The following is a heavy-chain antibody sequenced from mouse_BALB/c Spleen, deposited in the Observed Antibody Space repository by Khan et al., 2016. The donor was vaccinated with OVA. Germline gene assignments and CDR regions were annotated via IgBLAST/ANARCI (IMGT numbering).Heavy chain of an antibody. CDR1: GYSITTNYA. D-gene: IGHD1-1*01. Sequence: EVQLVESGPGLVKPSQSLSLTCTVTGYSITTNYAWDWIRQFPGNKLEWMGYISYSGSTSYNPSLKSRISISRDTSKNQFFLQLNSVTTEDTATYYCARKNYCSDAVDYWGQGTSVTVSS. V-gene: IGHV3-2*02. J-gene: IGHJ4*01. CDR3: ARKNYCSDAVDY. CDR2: ISYSGST.